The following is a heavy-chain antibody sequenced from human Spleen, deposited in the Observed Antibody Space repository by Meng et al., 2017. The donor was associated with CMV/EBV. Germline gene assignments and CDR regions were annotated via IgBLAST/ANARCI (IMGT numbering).Heavy chain of an antibody. D-gene: IGHD3-16*01. CDR3: ARGNRFDRGSDY. J-gene: IGHJ4*02. Sequence: SETLSLTCTVSGGSVTTYINYWSWIRQPPGKELEWIGYIFYSGTTNYNPSLRGRVTMSMDASKNQVSLRLRSVTAADTAVYYCARGNRFDRGSDYWGQGTLVTVSS. CDR1: GGSVTTYINY. V-gene: IGHV4-61*01. CDR2: IFYSGTT.